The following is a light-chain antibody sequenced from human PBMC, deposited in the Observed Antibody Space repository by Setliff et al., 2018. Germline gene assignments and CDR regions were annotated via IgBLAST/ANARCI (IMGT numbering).Light chain of an antibody. CDR3: CSYAGSYTFYV. CDR1: SSDVGGYNY. Sequence: QSVLTQPRSVSGSPGQSVTISCTGTSSDVGGYNYVSWYQQHPGKAPKLMIYEVSKRPSGVPDRFSGSKSGNTASLIISGLQAEDEADYYCCSYAGSYTFYVFGTGTRSPS. V-gene: IGLV2-11*01. CDR2: EVS. J-gene: IGLJ1*01.